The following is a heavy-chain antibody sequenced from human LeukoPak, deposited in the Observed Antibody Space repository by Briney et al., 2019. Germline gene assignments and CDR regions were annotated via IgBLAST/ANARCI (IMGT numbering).Heavy chain of an antibody. CDR2: IYTSGST. Sequence: PSETLSLTCTVSGGSISSYYWSWIRQPAGKGLEWIGRIYTSGSTNYNPSLKGRVTMSVDTSKNQFSLKLSSVTAADTAVYYCARDRYSSSSTWPYNWFDPWGQGTLVTVSS. CDR1: GGSISSYY. D-gene: IGHD6-6*01. CDR3: ARDRYSSSSTWPYNWFDP. J-gene: IGHJ5*02. V-gene: IGHV4-4*07.